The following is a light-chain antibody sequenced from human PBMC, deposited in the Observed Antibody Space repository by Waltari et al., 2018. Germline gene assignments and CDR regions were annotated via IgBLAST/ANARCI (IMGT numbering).Light chain of an antibody. CDR2: KYD. CDR3: AAWDDSLSGRV. Sequence: QSVLTQPPSASGTPGLRVSISCSGSSSNIGANSVYWYQQLPGAAPKLLIYKYDQRPAGVPDRFSGSKSGTSASLAISGLRSAEEADYYCAAWDDSLSGRVFGGGTKLTVL. J-gene: IGLJ3*02. CDR1: SSNIGANS. V-gene: IGLV1-47*01.